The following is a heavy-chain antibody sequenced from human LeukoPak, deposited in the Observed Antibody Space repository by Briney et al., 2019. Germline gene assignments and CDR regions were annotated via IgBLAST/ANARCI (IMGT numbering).Heavy chain of an antibody. CDR2: IYSGGST. V-gene: IGHV3-53*01. D-gene: IGHD5-24*01. CDR1: GFAVSSNY. Sequence: GGSLRLSCAASGFAVSSNYMSWVRQAPGKGLEWVSVIYSGGSTYYADSVKGRFTISRDNSKNTLYLQMNSLRAEDTAVYYCASTGRWLQFPFDYWGQGTLVTVSS. J-gene: IGHJ4*02. CDR3: ASTGRWLQFPFDY.